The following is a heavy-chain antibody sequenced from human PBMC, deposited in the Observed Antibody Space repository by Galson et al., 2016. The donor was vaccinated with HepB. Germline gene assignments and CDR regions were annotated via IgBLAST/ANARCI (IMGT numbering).Heavy chain of an antibody. D-gene: IGHD1-26*01. CDR1: GASISSGGYY. Sequence: TLSLTCTVSGASISSGGYYWSWIRQHPGKGLEWIGYIYYSGSTYYNPSLKSRVTISVDTSKTQFSLKLKSVTAEDTAVYYCARDPRVGGTLDYWGQGTLVTVSS. CDR3: ARDPRVGGTLDY. J-gene: IGHJ4*02. CDR2: IYYSGST. V-gene: IGHV4-30-4*08.